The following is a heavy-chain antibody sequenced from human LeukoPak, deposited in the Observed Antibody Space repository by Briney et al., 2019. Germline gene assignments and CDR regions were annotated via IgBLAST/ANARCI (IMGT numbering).Heavy chain of an antibody. Sequence: ASVKVSCKASGGTFSSYAISWVRQAPGQGLEWMGGIIPIFGTANYAQKFQGRVTITADESTSTAYMELSSLRSEDTAVYYCARDRGGRYRITIFGVVTTIYYYYGMDVWGQGTTVTASS. CDR3: ARDRGGRYRITIFGVVTTIYYYYGMDV. CDR1: GGTFSSYA. V-gene: IGHV1-69*13. J-gene: IGHJ6*02. CDR2: IIPIFGTA. D-gene: IGHD3-3*01.